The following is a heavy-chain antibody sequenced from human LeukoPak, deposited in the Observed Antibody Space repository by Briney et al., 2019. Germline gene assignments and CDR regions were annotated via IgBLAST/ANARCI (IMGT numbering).Heavy chain of an antibody. V-gene: IGHV4-39*07. CDR3: AKSNGYGLVDI. J-gene: IGHJ3*02. D-gene: IGHD3-10*01. Sequence: PSETLSLTCTVSGGSISNYYWNWIRQPPGKGLEWIATIYYSGRSYYNPSLKSRVTISIDTSRNQFSLNLNSVTAADTAVYYCAKSNGYGLVDIWGQGTMVTVSS. CDR1: GGSISNYY. CDR2: IYYSGRS.